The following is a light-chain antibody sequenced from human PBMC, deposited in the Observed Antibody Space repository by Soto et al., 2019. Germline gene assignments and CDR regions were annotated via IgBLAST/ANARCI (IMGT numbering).Light chain of an antibody. CDR3: QHYNSYST. CDR2: KAC. V-gene: IGKV1-5*03. Sequence: DIQMTQSPSTLSASVGDRVTITCRASQSISSWLAWYQQKPGKAPKLLIYKACSLESGVPSRFSGSGSGTEFTLTISSLQPDYFATYYCQHYNSYSTFGQGTKVEIK. CDR1: QSISSW. J-gene: IGKJ1*01.